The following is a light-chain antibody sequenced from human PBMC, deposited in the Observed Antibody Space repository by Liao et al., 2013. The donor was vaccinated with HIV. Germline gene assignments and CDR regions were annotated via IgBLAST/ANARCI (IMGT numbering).Light chain of an antibody. V-gene: IGLV3-21*01. J-gene: IGLJ1*01. CDR3: QAWDTTTAAYV. Sequence: SYELTQPPSVSVAPGKTARITCGGNNIGSKSVHWYQQKPGQAPVLVIYQDTKRPSGIPERFSASNSGNTATLTISGTQAMDEADYYCQAWDTTTAAYVFGTGTKVTVL. CDR1: NIGSKS. CDR2: QDT.